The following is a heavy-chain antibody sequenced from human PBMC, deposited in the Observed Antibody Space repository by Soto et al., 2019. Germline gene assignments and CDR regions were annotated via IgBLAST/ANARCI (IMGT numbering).Heavy chain of an antibody. Sequence: PGRSLRLSCAASGLTFSSYGMHWVGQAPGKGLEWVAVISYDGSNKYYADSVKGRFTISRDNSKNTLYLQMNSLRAEDTAVYYGAKAAVRYSSSWDPYYSHYCMDVWGQGPTVTVSS. D-gene: IGHD6-13*01. CDR3: AKAAVRYSSSWDPYYSHYCMDV. CDR2: ISYDGSNK. CDR1: GLTFSSYG. V-gene: IGHV3-30*18. J-gene: IGHJ6*02.